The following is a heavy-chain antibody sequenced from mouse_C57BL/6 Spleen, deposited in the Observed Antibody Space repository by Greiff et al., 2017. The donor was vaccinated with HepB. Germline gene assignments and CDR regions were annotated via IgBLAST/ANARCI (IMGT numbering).Heavy chain of an antibody. CDR2: INPNNGGT. CDR1: GYTFTDYN. V-gene: IGHV1-18*01. J-gene: IGHJ2*01. CDR3: ARYDYYFDY. Sequence: EVKLMESGPELVKPGASVKIPCKASGYTFTDYNMDWVKQSHGKSLEWIGDINPNNGGTIYNQKFKGKATLTVDKSSSTAYMELRSLTSEDTAVYYCARYDYYFDYWGQGTTLTVSS. D-gene: IGHD2-4*01.